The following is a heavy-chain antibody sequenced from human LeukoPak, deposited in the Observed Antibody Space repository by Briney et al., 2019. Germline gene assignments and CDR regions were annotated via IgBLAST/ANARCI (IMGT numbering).Heavy chain of an antibody. Sequence: SETLSLTCAVYGGSFSDYYWSWIRQPPGKGLEWIGEINHSGSTNYNPSLKSRVTISVDTSKNQFSLKLSSVTAADTAVYYCARGGRYSYLGYWGQGTLVTVSS. J-gene: IGHJ4*02. CDR2: INHSGST. V-gene: IGHV4-34*01. CDR1: GGSFSDYY. D-gene: IGHD5-18*01. CDR3: ARGGRYSYLGY.